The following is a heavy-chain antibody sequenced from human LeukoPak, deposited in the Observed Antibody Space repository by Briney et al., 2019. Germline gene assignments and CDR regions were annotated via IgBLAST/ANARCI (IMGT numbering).Heavy chain of an antibody. V-gene: IGHV3-23*01. Sequence: GGSLRLSCAASGFTFSSYAMSWVRQAPGKGLEWVSAISGSGGSAYYADSVKGRFTISRDNSKNTLYLQMNSLRAEDTAVYYCAKVYSNRYYYYYYMDVWGKGTTVTVSS. J-gene: IGHJ6*03. D-gene: IGHD4-11*01. CDR1: GFTFSSYA. CDR3: AKVYSNRYYYYYYMDV. CDR2: ISGSGGSA.